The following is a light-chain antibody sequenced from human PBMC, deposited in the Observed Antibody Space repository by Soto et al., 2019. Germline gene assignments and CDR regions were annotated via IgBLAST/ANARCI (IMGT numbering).Light chain of an antibody. CDR3: QQYNSYSPLT. CDR2: DAS. Sequence: EIKMTQTPSNLSAYVGGRVTVTFRASQSISSWLAWYQQKPGKAPKLLIYDASSLESGVPSRFSGSGSGTEFTLTIISLQPDYFTAYYCQQYNSYSPLTFGGGTKVDIK. J-gene: IGKJ4*01. CDR1: QSISSW. V-gene: IGKV1-5*01.